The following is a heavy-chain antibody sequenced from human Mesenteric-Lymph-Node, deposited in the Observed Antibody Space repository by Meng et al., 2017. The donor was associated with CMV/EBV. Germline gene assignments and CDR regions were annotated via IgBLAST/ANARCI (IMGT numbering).Heavy chain of an antibody. Sequence: SVKVSCKASGGTFSTYAISWVRQAPGQGLEWMGGITPLFGTANFAQKFQGRVTITTDESTSTAYMELSSLRSEDTAVYYCATRGGSDAFDIWGQGTMVTVSS. J-gene: IGHJ3*02. V-gene: IGHV1-69*05. CDR2: ITPLFGTA. D-gene: IGHD2-15*01. CDR3: ATRGGSDAFDI. CDR1: GGTFSTYA.